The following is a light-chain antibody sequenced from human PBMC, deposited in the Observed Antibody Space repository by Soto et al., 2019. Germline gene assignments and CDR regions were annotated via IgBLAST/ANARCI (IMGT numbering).Light chain of an antibody. CDR1: QGISNY. Sequence: DTQMTQSPSSLSASVGDRVTITCRSSQGISNYLAWYQQKPGKVPKLLIYAASTLQSGVPSRFSGSGSGTDFTLTISRLEPEDFAVYYCHQYGSSPPTFGQGTMVDI. J-gene: IGKJ1*01. CDR2: AAS. V-gene: IGKV1-27*01. CDR3: HQYGSSPPT.